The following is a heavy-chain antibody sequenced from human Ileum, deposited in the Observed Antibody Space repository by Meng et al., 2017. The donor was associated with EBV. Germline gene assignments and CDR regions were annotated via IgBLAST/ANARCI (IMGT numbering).Heavy chain of an antibody. J-gene: IGHJ4*02. CDR1: GYTFTSYA. Sequence: QVQLVQSGAEIKKPGATVEVSYKSSGYTFTSYAMNWVRQAPGQRLEWMGWINTGNGETKYSQKFQGRVTLTRDTSASTAYMELSSLRSEDTAVYYCASRPGIAVAGFDYWGQGTLVTVSS. CDR3: ASRPGIAVAGFDY. V-gene: IGHV1-3*04. D-gene: IGHD6-19*01. CDR2: INTGNGET.